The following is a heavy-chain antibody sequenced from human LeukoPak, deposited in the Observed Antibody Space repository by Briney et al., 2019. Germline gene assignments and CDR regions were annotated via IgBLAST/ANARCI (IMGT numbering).Heavy chain of an antibody. CDR2: INHSGST. J-gene: IGHJ3*02. Sequence: SETLSLTCAVYGGSFSGYYWSWIRQPPGKGLEWIGEINHSGSTNYNPSLKSRVTISVDTSKNQFSLKLSSVTAADTAVYYCARSRAVAGVSAFDIWGQGTMVTVSS. CDR3: ARSRAVAGVSAFDI. CDR1: GGSFSGYY. D-gene: IGHD6-19*01. V-gene: IGHV4-34*01.